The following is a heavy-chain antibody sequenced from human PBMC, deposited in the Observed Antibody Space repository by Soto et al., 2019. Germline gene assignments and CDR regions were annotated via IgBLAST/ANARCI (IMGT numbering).Heavy chain of an antibody. CDR2: INSDGSST. V-gene: IGHV3-74*01. CDR3: ARDQESSSWPYYYYYGMDV. CDR1: GFTFSSYW. J-gene: IGHJ6*02. Sequence: GGSLRLSCAASGFTFSSYWMHWVRQAPGKGLVWVSRINSDGSSTSYADSVKGRFTISRDNAKNTLYLQMNSLRAEDTAVYYCARDQESSSWPYYYYYGMDVRGQGTTVTVSS. D-gene: IGHD6-13*01.